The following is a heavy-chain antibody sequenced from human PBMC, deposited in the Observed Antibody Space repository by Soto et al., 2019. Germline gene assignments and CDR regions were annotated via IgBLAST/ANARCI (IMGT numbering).Heavy chain of an antibody. D-gene: IGHD2-2*01. CDR3: ASGSHMPHY. CDR2: ISNSGST. CDR1: GGSISSGGYS. Sequence: QLQLQESGSGLVKPSQTLSLTCAVSGGSISSGGYSWSWIRQPPGKGLEWIGYISNSGSTYYNPSLKSRVTISVYRSKNQFSLKLSYVTAADTAMYYCASGSHMPHYWGQGTLVTVSS. V-gene: IGHV4-30-2*01. J-gene: IGHJ4*02.